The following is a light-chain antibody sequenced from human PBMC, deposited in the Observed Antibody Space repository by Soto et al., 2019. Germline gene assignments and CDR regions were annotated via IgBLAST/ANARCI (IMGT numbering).Light chain of an antibody. Sequence: QSVLTQPASVSGSPGQSITISCTGTSSDVGGYNYVSWYQQHPGKAPKLMIYDVSNRPSGVSNRFSGSKSGNTASLTISGLQAEDEADYYCSSYTSSSTLVVATGTRSPS. CDR3: SSYTSSSTLV. CDR2: DVS. J-gene: IGLJ1*01. V-gene: IGLV2-14*01. CDR1: SSDVGGYNY.